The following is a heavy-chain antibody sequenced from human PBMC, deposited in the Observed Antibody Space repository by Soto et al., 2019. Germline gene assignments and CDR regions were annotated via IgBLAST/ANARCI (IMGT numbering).Heavy chain of an antibody. V-gene: IGHV5-51*01. CDR3: ARHGLPAPIDILTGGIDY. Sequence: GESLKISCKGSGYSFTSYWIGWVRQMPGKGLEWMGIIYPGDSDTRYSPSFQGQVTISADKSISTAYLQWSSLKASDTAMYYCARHGLPAPIDILTGGIDYWGQGTLVTVSS. D-gene: IGHD3-9*01. J-gene: IGHJ4*02. CDR1: GYSFTSYW. CDR2: IYPGDSDT.